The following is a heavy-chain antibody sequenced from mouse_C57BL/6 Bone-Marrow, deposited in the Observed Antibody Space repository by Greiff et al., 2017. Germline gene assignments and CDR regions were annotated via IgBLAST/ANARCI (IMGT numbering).Heavy chain of an antibody. CDR3: AGNYAPFAY. D-gene: IGHD1-1*02. CDR2: ISYDGSN. Sequence: EVQLQESGPGLVKPSQSLSLTCSFTGYSITSGYYWNWIRQFPGNKLEWMGYISYDGSNNYNPSLKNRISITRDTSKIQFFLKLNSVTTEDTATYYCAGNYAPFAYWGQGTLVTVSA. V-gene: IGHV3-6*01. CDR1: GYSITSGYY. J-gene: IGHJ3*01.